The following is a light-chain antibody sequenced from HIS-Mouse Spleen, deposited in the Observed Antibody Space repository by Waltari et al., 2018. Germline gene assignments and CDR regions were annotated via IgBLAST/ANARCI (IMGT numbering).Light chain of an antibody. J-gene: IGLJ3*02. CDR1: SSNIGSNY. CDR2: RNN. Sequence: QSVLTQPPSASGTPGQRVTISCSGSSSNIGSNYVYWYQQLPGTAPKLLIYRNNQRPSGCPDRFSGSKSGTSASLAISGLRSEDEADYYWAAWDDSLSGPVFGGGTKLTVL. CDR3: AAWDDSLSGPV. V-gene: IGLV1-47*01.